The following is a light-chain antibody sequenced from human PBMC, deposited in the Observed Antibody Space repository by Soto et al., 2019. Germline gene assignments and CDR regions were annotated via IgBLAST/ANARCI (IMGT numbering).Light chain of an antibody. J-gene: IGLJ1*01. Sequence: QSALTQPASVSGSPGQSITISCTGTSSDVGSYNLVSWYQQHPGKAPKLMIYEGNKRASGVSNCFSGSKSGNTASLTISGLQAEDEADYYCCSYAGSSTVFVTGTKLTVL. CDR1: SSDVGSYNL. V-gene: IGLV2-23*03. CDR2: EGN. CDR3: CSYAGSSTV.